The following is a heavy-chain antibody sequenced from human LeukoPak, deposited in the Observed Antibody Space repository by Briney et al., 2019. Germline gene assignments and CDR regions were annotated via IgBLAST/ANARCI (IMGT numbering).Heavy chain of an antibody. Sequence: RASVKVSCKASGYTFTSYGISWVRQAPGQGLEWMGWISAYNGNTNYAQKLQGRVTMTTDTSTSTAYMELRRLRSDDTAVYYCARETIFGVVTSMDVWGKGTTVTVSS. CDR2: ISAYNGNT. D-gene: IGHD3-3*01. CDR3: ARETIFGVVTSMDV. J-gene: IGHJ6*03. CDR1: GYTFTSYG. V-gene: IGHV1-18*01.